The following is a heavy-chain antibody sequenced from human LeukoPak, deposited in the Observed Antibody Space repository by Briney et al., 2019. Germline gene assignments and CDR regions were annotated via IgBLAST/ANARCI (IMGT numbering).Heavy chain of an antibody. J-gene: IGHJ4*02. CDR2: IYYSGST. CDR1: GGPISSSSYY. CDR3: ARLGDYCTNGVCYYFDY. Sequence: SETLSLTCTVSGGPISSSSYYWGWIRQPPGKGLEWIGSIYYSGSTYYNPSLKSRVTISVDTSKNQFSLKLSSVTAADTAVYYCARLGDYCTNGVCYYFDYWGQRTLVTVSS. D-gene: IGHD2-8*01. V-gene: IGHV4-39*01.